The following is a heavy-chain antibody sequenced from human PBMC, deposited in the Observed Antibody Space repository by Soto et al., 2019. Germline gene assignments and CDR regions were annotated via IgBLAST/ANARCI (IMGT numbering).Heavy chain of an antibody. Sequence: SETLSLTCTVSGGPISNSYWDWIRQPPGKGLEWIGYIYYSGSTDCNPSLKSRVTISVDPSKNQFSLKLSSVTAADTAMYYCARRVGRDGYNSMDFWGQGTLVTVSS. CDR3: ARRVGRDGYNSMDF. CDR2: IYYSGST. V-gene: IGHV4-59*08. CDR1: GGPISNSY. D-gene: IGHD5-12*01. J-gene: IGHJ4*02.